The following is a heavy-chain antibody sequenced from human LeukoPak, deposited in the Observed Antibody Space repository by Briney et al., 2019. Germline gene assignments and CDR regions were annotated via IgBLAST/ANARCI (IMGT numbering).Heavy chain of an antibody. CDR3: ARGSGYYYDSSGYSYGY. Sequence: SVKVSCKASGGTFSSYAISWVRQAPGQGLEWMGGIIPIFGTANYAQKFQGRVTITADESTSTAYMELSSLRSEDTAVYYCARGSGYYYDSSGYSYGYWGQGTLVTVSS. CDR2: IIPIFGTA. D-gene: IGHD3-22*01. V-gene: IGHV1-69*13. J-gene: IGHJ4*02. CDR1: GGTFSSYA.